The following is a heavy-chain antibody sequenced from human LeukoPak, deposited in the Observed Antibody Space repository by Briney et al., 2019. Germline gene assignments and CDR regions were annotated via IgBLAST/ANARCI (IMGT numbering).Heavy chain of an antibody. D-gene: IGHD6-13*01. J-gene: IGHJ4*02. CDR3: ARAEPGIAAAGT. CDR1: GYTFTGYY. V-gene: IGHV1-2*06. Sequence: ASVKVSCKASGYTFTGYYMHWVRQAPGQGLEWMGRINPNSGGTNYAQKFQGRVTMTRDTSISTAYMELSRLRSGDTAVYYCARAEPGIAAAGTWGQGTLVTVSS. CDR2: INPNSGGT.